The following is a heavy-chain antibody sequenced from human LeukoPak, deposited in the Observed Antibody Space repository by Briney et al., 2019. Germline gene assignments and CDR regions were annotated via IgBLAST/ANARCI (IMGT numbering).Heavy chain of an antibody. CDR3: ARFDRFNSGYSSYYYYMDV. Sequence: GESLKISCKGSGYSFTNYWIGWVRQMPGKGLEWRGIIYPGDSDTRYSPSFQRQVTISADKSISTAYLQWSSVKASDTAMYYCARFDRFNSGYSSYYYYMDVWGKGTTVTVSS. CDR1: GYSFTNYW. CDR2: IYPGDSDT. J-gene: IGHJ6*03. D-gene: IGHD4-23*01. V-gene: IGHV5-51*01.